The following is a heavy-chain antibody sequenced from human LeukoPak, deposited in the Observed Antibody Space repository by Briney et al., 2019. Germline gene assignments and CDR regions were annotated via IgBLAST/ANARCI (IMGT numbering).Heavy chain of an antibody. V-gene: IGHV5-51*01. CDR2: IYPGDSDT. CDR1: GYSFTSYW. J-gene: IGHJ6*02. Sequence: PGESLKISCKGSGYSFTSYWIGWVRQMPGKGLEWMGIIYPGDSDTRYSPSFQGQVTISADKSISTAYLQWSSLKASDTAMYYCARSKAQKHPFYGSGSYYRHYYYGMDVWGQGTTVTVSS. CDR3: ARSKAQKHPFYGSGSYYRHYYYGMDV. D-gene: IGHD3-10*01.